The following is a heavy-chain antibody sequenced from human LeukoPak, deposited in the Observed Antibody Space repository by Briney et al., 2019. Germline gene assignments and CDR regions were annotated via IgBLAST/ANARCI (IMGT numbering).Heavy chain of an antibody. V-gene: IGHV4-59*01. J-gene: IGHJ4*02. Sequence: SETLSLTCTVSGGSINSYYWSWIRQPPGKGLEWIGYIYYTGSTNYNPSLKSRVTMSIDTSKKQFSLELISVTAADTAVYYCARGWSRYSSGWKYYFDYWGQGTLVTVSS. CDR3: ARGWSRYSSGWKYYFDY. CDR1: GGSINSYY. CDR2: IYYTGST. D-gene: IGHD6-19*01.